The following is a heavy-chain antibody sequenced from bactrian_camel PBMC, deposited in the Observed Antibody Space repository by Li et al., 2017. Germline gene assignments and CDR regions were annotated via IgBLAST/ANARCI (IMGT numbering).Heavy chain of an antibody. CDR1: GFTFISCY. J-gene: IGHJ6*01. V-gene: IGHV3S28*01. CDR2: IKGDGSKT. Sequence: PLVESGGGLVQPGGSLRVSCAASGFTFISCYMSWVRQGPGKGPEWVSAIKGDGSKTYYADSVKGRFTVSRDNAKNTLYLQMNSLKTEDTAVYYCATDPVGTWDLGRYGYWGQGTQVTVS. CDR3: ATDPVGTWDLGRYGY. D-gene: IGHD5*01.